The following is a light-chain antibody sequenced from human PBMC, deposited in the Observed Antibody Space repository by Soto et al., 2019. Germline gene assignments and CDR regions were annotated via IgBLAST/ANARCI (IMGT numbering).Light chain of an antibody. CDR3: SSQTGSGTML. CDR2: EVS. CDR1: SRDVGAYNF. Sequence: QAVVTQPASVSGSPGQSITISCTGTSRDVGAYNFVSWYQQFPGKAPKLMIYEVSNRPSGVSDRFSGSKSGNTASLIISGLQAEDEADYYCSSQTGSGTMLFGGGTKVTVL. J-gene: IGLJ2*01. V-gene: IGLV2-14*01.